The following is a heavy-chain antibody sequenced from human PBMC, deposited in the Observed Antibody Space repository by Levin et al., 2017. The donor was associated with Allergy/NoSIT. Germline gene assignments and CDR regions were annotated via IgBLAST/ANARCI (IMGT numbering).Heavy chain of an antibody. CDR2: ILYDGSNK. J-gene: IGHJ3*02. V-gene: IGHV3-30-3*01. D-gene: IGHD4-17*01. Sequence: GGSLRLSCAASGFTFSSYSMHWVRQAPGKGLQWVAIILYDGSNKYYADSVKGRFTISRDNSKNTLFLQMNSLRAEDTAVYYCARGYGGLIDTWGQGTMVTVSS. CDR1: GFTFSSYS. CDR3: ARGYGGLIDT.